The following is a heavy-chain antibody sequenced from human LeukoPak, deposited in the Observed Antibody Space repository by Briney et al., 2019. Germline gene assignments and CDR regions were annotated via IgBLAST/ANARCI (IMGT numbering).Heavy chain of an antibody. D-gene: IGHD3-22*01. CDR3: ASHYDSSGYYYYFDY. Sequence: GGSLRLSCAASGFTFSSYGMSWVRQAPGKGLEWVSAISGSGGSTYYADSVKGRFTISRDNSKNTLYLQMNSLRAEDTAVYYCASHYDSSGYYYYFDYWGQGTLVTVSS. CDR1: GFTFSSYG. J-gene: IGHJ4*02. V-gene: IGHV3-23*01. CDR2: ISGSGGST.